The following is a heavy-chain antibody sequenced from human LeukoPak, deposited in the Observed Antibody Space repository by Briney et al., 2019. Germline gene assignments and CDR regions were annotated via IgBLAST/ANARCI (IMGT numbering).Heavy chain of an antibody. CDR3: ARGELSPYDFPERVDP. CDR2: ISSSGSTI. D-gene: IGHD3-3*01. J-gene: IGHJ5*02. CDR1: GFTFSDYY. V-gene: IGHV3-11*01. Sequence: GGSLRLSCAASGFTFSDYYMSWIRQAPGQGLEWVSYISSSGSTIYYADSVKGRFTISRDNAKNSLYLQMNSLRAEDTAVYYCARGELSPYDFPERVDPWGQGTLATVSS.